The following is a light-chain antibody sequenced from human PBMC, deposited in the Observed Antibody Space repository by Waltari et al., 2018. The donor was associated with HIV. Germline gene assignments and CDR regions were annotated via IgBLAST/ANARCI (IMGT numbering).Light chain of an antibody. V-gene: IGLV2-14*01. CDR3: CSYTSTTAFDV. CDR1: RSDIGGYNY. J-gene: IGLJ1*01. CDR2: EVS. Sequence: QSALTQPASVSGSPGQSVTIPCTGTRSDIGGYNYVSWYQQHPGKAPKLIISEVSNRPSGVSVRFSGSKSGNTASLTISGLQAEDEADYYCCSYTSTTAFDVFGTGTRVSVL.